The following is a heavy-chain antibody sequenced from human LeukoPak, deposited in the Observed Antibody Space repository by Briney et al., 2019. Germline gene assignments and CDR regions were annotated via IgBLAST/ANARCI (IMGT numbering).Heavy chain of an antibody. CDR3: ATTSSGSYRAEAFDI. J-gene: IGHJ3*02. CDR1: GYTLTELS. Sequence: ASVKVSCKVSGYTLTELSMHWVRQAPGKGLEWMGGFDPEDGETIYAQKFQGRVTMTEDTSTDTAYMELSSLRSEDTAVYYCATTSSGSYRAEAFDIWGQGTMVTVSS. CDR2: FDPEDGET. D-gene: IGHD1-26*01. V-gene: IGHV1-24*01.